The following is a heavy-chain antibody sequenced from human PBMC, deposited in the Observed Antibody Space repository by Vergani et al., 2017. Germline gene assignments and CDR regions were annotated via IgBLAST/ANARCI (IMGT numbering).Heavy chain of an antibody. CDR1: GFTFSSYA. V-gene: IGHV3-23*01. CDR3: AKGSLGYCSGGSCYGAY. J-gene: IGHJ4*02. D-gene: IGHD2-15*01. CDR2: ISGSGGST. Sequence: EVQLLESGGGLVQPGGSLRLSCAASGFTFSSYAMSWVRQAPGKGLEWVSAISGSGGSTYYADSVKGRFTSSRDNSKNTLYLQMNSLRAEDTAVYYCAKGSLGYCSGGSCYGAYWGQGTLVTVSS.